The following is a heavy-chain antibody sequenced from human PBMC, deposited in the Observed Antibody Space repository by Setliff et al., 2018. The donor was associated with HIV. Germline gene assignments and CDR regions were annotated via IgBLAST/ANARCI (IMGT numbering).Heavy chain of an antibody. CDR2: IYYSGRT. CDR3: ARRRPPPSGLYSAYYMDV. J-gene: IGHJ6*03. V-gene: IGHV4-39*07. D-gene: IGHD1-26*01. Sequence: SETLSLTCTVSGGSISSSSYYWGWIRQPPGKGLEWIGSIYYSGRTYYNLPLKSRVTISVDTSKNQFSLKLTSVTAADAAVYYCARRRPPPSGLYSAYYMDVWGTGTTVTVSS. CDR1: GGSISSSSYY.